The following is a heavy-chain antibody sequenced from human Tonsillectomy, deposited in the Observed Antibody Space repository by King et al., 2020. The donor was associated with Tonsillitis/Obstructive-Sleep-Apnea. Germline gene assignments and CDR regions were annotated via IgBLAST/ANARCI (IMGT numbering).Heavy chain of an antibody. CDR3: ARGSWFGELLYFDY. J-gene: IGHJ4*02. CDR2: INTKTGNP. Sequence: EQLVQSGSELKKPGASVKVSCKASGYSFTSYTMNWVRQAPGQGLEWMGWINTKTGNPTYAPGFTGRFVFSLATSVRTARLQISSLKAEDTAVYYCARGSWFGELLYFDYWGQGILVTVSS. V-gene: IGHV7-4-1*02. CDR1: GYSFTSYT. D-gene: IGHD3-10*01.